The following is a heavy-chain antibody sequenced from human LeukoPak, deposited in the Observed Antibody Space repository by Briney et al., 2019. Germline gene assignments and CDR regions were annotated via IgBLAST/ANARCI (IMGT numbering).Heavy chain of an antibody. V-gene: IGHV1-18*01. J-gene: IGHJ6*02. D-gene: IGHD4-17*01. Sequence: ASVKVSCKASGYTFTSYGISWVRQAPGQGLEWMGWISAYNGNTKYAQKLQGRVTMTTDTSTSTAYMELRSLRSDDTAVYYCARYDYGLPCVDVWGQGTTVTVSS. CDR1: GYTFTSYG. CDR3: ARYDYGLPCVDV. CDR2: ISAYNGNT.